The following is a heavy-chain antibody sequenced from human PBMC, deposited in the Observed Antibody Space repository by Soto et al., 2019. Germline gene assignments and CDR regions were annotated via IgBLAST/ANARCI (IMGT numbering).Heavy chain of an antibody. CDR1: GGSISGHY. Sequence: SETLSLTCTVSGGSISGHYWIWIRQSPGKGLEWVGYIFYTGSTNYNPSLKSRVTLSVDTSKNQFSLRLSSVTASDTAVYYCARVGSSGWSPDYWGQGTLVTVSA. CDR2: IFYTGST. J-gene: IGHJ4*02. V-gene: IGHV4-59*11. CDR3: ARVGSSGWSPDY. D-gene: IGHD6-19*01.